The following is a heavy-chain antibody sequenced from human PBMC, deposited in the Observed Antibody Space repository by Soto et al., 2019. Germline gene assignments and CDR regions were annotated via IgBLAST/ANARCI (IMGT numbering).Heavy chain of an antibody. CDR2: IIPIFGTA. J-gene: IGHJ6*02. D-gene: IGHD1-26*01. Sequence: QVQLVQSGAEVKKPGSSVKVSCKASGGTFSSYAISWVRQAPGQGREWMGGIIPIFGTANYAQKFQGRVTITADESTSTAYMELSSLRSEDTAVYYCARGHSGSGHYYYGMDVWGQGTTVTVSS. CDR1: GGTFSSYA. CDR3: ARGHSGSGHYYYGMDV. V-gene: IGHV1-69*01.